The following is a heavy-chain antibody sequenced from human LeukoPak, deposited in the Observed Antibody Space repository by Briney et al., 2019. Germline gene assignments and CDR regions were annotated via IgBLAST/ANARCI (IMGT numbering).Heavy chain of an antibody. D-gene: IGHD5-18*01. CDR1: GYTFTGYY. CDR2: MNPNSGNT. CDR3: ARIRGFSYGLAFDL. V-gene: IGHV1-8*02. J-gene: IGHJ3*01. Sequence: ASVKVSCKASGYTFTGYYMHWVRQAPGQGLEWMGWMNPNSGNTGYAEKFQGRVTMTRNTSISTAYMELSSLRSADTAVYYCARIRGFSYGLAFDLWGQGTMVTVSS.